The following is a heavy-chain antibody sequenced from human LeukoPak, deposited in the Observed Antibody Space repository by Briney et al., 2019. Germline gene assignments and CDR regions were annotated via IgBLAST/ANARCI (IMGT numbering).Heavy chain of an antibody. CDR1: GFTFSSYA. V-gene: IGHV3-23*01. D-gene: IGHD6-13*01. CDR2: ISGSGGST. J-gene: IGHJ4*02. Sequence: GGSLRLSCAASGFTFSSYAMSWVRQAQGKGLEWVSAISGSGGSTYYADSVKGRFTISRDNSKNTLYLQMNSLRAEDTAVYYCAKRGSSWLARHFDYWGQGTLVTVSS. CDR3: AKRGSSWLARHFDY.